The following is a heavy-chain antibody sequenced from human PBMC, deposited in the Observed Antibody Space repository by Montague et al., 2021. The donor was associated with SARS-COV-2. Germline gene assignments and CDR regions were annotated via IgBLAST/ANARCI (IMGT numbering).Heavy chain of an antibody. CDR2: IYYSGST. D-gene: IGHD3-3*01. Sequence: SETLSLTRTVSGGSVSSGSYYWSWIRQPPGKGLEWIGYIYYSGSTXYNPSLKSRVTISVDTSKNQFSLKLSSVTAADTAVYYCARDPWHITIFGVVTRYGMDVWGQGTTVTVSS. V-gene: IGHV4-61*01. CDR1: GGSVSSGSYY. J-gene: IGHJ6*02. CDR3: ARDPWHITIFGVVTRYGMDV.